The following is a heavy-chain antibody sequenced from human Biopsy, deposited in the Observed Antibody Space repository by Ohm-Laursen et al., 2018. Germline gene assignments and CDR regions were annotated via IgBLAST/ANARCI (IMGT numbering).Heavy chain of an antibody. D-gene: IGHD1-26*01. V-gene: IGHV4-4*07. Sequence: TLSLTCTVSADSIRNYYWSWIRQAAGKGLEWIGRIYPGGGTIYNPSLKSRVTMSVDTSKNHFSLNLNSVTAADTAVYYCAGIVLGPTNDAFDIWGQGTMVTVSS. J-gene: IGHJ3*02. CDR2: IYPGGGT. CDR3: AGIVLGPTNDAFDI. CDR1: ADSIRNYY.